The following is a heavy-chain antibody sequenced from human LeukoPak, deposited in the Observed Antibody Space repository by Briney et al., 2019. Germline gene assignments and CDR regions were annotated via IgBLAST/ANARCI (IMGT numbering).Heavy chain of an antibody. V-gene: IGHV1-2*02. D-gene: IGHD1-1*01. Sequence: ASMKVSCKASGYTFTGYYMHWVRQAPGQGLEWMGWINPNSGGTNYAQKFQGRATMTRDTSISTAYMELSRLRSDDTAVYYCARDGRGGRIAPWDYWGQGTLVTVSS. CDR3: ARDGRGGRIAPWDY. CDR2: INPNSGGT. J-gene: IGHJ4*02. CDR1: GYTFTGYY.